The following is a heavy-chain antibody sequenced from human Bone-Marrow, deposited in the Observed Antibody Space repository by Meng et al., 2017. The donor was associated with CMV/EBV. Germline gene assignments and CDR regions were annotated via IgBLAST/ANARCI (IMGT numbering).Heavy chain of an antibody. V-gene: IGHV3-23*01. CDR3: ANNFWSGYYDY. CDR2: ISGSGGST. Sequence: GESLKISCAASGFTFSSYAMSWVRQAPGKGLEWVLAISGSGGSTYYADSVKGRFTISRDNSKNTLYLQMNSLRAEDTAVYYCANNFWSGYYDYWGQGTLVTVSS. CDR1: GFTFSSYA. J-gene: IGHJ4*02. D-gene: IGHD3-3*01.